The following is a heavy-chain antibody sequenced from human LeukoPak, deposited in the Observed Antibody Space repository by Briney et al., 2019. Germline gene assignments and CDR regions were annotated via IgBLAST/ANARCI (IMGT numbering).Heavy chain of an antibody. J-gene: IGHJ6*04. CDR2: ISSSSSYI. Sequence: GGSLRLSCAASGFTFISYSMNWVRQAPGKGLEWVSSISSSSSYIYYADSVKGRFTISRDNAKNSLYLQMNSLRAEDTAVYYCARSRSPEPMDVWGKGTTVTVSS. CDR3: ARSRSPEPMDV. V-gene: IGHV3-21*01. CDR1: GFTFISYS.